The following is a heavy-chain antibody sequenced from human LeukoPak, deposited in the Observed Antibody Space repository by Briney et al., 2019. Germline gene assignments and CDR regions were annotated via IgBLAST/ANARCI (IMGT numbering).Heavy chain of an antibody. D-gene: IGHD4-23*01. V-gene: IGHV3-48*01. CDR1: EFTFSSYS. CDR3: ARDRGGNSGGKNDLDI. Sequence: GGSLRLSCAASEFTFSSYSMNWVRQAPGKGLEWVSYISSSSSIIYYADSVKGRFTTSRDNAKNSLYLQMNSLRTEDTAVYYCARDRGGNSGGKNDLDIWGQGTVVTVSS. J-gene: IGHJ3*02. CDR2: ISSSSSII.